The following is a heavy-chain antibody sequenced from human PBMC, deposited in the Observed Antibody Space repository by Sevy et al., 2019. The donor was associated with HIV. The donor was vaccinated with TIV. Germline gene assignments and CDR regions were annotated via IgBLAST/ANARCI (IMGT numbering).Heavy chain of an antibody. J-gene: IGHJ4*02. CDR1: AFSFNTYA. D-gene: IGHD3-16*01. CDR3: AKPRGSLYFDY. V-gene: IGHV3-23*01. CDR2: ISGSGDST. Sequence: GGSLRLSCAASAFSFNTYAMSWVRRAPGKGLEWVSTISGSGDSTFYSDSVKGRFTISRDNSKNTLYLQMNSLRAEDTAVYYCAKPRGSLYFDYWGQGTLVTVSS.